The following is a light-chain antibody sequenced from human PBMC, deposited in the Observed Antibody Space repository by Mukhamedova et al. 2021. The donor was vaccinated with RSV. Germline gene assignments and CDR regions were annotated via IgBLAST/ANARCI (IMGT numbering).Light chain of an antibody. CDR3: QQYNTYPYT. CDR1: QSISTW. V-gene: IGKV1-5*03. J-gene: IGKJ2*01. Sequence: ASQSISTWLAWYQQKPGKAPNLLIYKASNLEGGVPSRFSGSGSGTEFTLTISSLQPDDYATYFCQQYNTYPYTFGQGTKVDIK. CDR2: KAS.